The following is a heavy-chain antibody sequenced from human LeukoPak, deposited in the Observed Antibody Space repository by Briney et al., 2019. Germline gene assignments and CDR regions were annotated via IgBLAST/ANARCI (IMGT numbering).Heavy chain of an antibody. J-gene: IGHJ4*02. D-gene: IGHD6-19*01. Sequence: GGSLTLSCAAYAFTFIEYYMSWNRQPPGEGLEWVSYISSSGSTIYYADSVKGRFSISRDNAKNSLYLQMNSLRAEDTAVYYCERNLKGSGLFDYGGQGTLVTVSS. CDR1: AFTFIEYY. CDR2: ISSSGSTI. CDR3: ERNLKGSGLFDY. V-gene: IGHV3-11*01.